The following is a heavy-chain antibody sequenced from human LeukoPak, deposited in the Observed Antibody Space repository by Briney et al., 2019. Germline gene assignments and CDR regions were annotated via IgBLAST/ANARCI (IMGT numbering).Heavy chain of an antibody. Sequence: GGSQRLSCAASGVSGVTFSNYALNWVRQAPGKGLEWVSDISGSGHTTNYADSVKGRFSISRDNSKTTLYLQMSSLRVEDTAVYYCVEGIFDYWGQGTLVTVSS. J-gene: IGHJ4*02. V-gene: IGHV3-23*01. CDR1: GVSGVTFSNYA. CDR3: VEGIFDY. D-gene: IGHD3-10*01. CDR2: ISGSGHTT.